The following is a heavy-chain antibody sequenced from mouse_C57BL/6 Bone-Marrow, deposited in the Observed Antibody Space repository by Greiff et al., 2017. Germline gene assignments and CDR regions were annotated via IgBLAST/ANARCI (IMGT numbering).Heavy chain of an antibody. Sequence: QVQLQQPGAELVKPGASVKLSCKASGYTFTSYWMHWVKQRPGQGLEWIGMIHPNSGSTNYNEKFKSKDTLTVDKSSSTAYMQLSSLTSEDSAVYYCARENYDYAAWFAYWGQGTLVTVSA. V-gene: IGHV1-64*01. CDR3: ARENYDYAAWFAY. CDR2: IHPNSGST. CDR1: GYTFTSYW. D-gene: IGHD2-4*01. J-gene: IGHJ3*01.